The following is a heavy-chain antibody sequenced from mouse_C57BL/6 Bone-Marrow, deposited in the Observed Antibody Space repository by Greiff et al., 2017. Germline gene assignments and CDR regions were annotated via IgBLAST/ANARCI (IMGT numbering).Heavy chain of an antibody. J-gene: IGHJ4*01. D-gene: IGHD1-1*01. CDR2: IWRGGST. CDR3: AKNRDYYCSFYYYAMDY. Sequence: QVQLQQSGPGLVQPSQSLSITCTVSGFSLTSYGVHWVRQSPGKGLEWLGVIWRGGSTDYNAAFMSRLSITKDNSKSQVFFKMNSLQADDTAIYYCAKNRDYYCSFYYYAMDYWGQGTSATVSS. CDR1: GFSLTSYG. V-gene: IGHV2-5*01.